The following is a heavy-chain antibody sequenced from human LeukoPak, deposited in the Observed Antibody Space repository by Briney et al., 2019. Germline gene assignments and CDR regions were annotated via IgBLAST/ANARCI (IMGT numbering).Heavy chain of an antibody. CDR3: ARDRGIVVVPAAIHRTSENAFDI. CDR2: ITSSSSDI. CDR1: EFVFSSHA. J-gene: IGHJ3*02. D-gene: IGHD2-2*01. V-gene: IGHV3-21*01. Sequence: PGGSLRLSCVASEFVFSSHAMIWVRQAPGKGLEWISSITSSSSDIFYADSVRGRFTISRDNAKNSLYLQMNSLRAEDTAVYYCARDRGIVVVPAAIHRTSENAFDIWGQGTMVTVSS.